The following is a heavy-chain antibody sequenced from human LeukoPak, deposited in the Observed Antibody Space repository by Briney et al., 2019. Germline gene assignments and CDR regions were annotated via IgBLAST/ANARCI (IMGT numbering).Heavy chain of an antibody. Sequence: PGGSLRLSCAASGFTFSTYGMHWVRQAPGKGLEWVAVASYDESSIYYADSVKGRFTISRDTSKNTLYLEMNSLRDEDTAVYYCARDPFNWGQGTLVTVSS. CDR2: ASYDESSI. CDR3: ARDPFN. CDR1: GFTFSTYG. J-gene: IGHJ4*02. V-gene: IGHV3-30*03.